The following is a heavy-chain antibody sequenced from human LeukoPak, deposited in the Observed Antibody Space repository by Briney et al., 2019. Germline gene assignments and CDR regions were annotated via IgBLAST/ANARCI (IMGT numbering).Heavy chain of an antibody. CDR3: AKGGRGTFVVVPAAILPLDY. V-gene: IGHV3-23*01. D-gene: IGHD2-2*02. CDR2: ISGSGGST. CDR1: GFTFSSYA. Sequence: GGSLRLSCAASGFTFSSYAMSWVRQAPGKGLEGVSAISGSGGSTYYADSVKGRFTISRDNFKNTLYLQMNSLRAEDTAVYYCAKGGRGTFVVVPAAILPLDYWGQGTLVTVSS. J-gene: IGHJ4*02.